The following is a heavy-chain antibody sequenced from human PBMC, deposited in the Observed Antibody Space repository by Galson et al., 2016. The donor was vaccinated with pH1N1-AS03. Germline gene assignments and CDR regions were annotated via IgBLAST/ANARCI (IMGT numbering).Heavy chain of an antibody. J-gene: IGHJ6*02. D-gene: IGHD6-13*01. Sequence: SLRLSCAASGFTFSGYTMSWVRQAPGKGLEWVSFISSSSTYIYYADSLKGRFTISRDNAKNSLYLQMNSLRVEDTAVYYCARDDSSSWDRYYYDGMDVWGQGTTVTVSS. CDR3: ARDDSSSWDRYYYDGMDV. CDR1: GFTFSGYT. V-gene: IGHV3-21*01. CDR2: ISSSSTYI.